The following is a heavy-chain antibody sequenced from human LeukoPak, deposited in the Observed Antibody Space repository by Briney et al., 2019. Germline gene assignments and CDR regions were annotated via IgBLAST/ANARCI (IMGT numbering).Heavy chain of an antibody. CDR2: INWNGDNK. D-gene: IGHD3-22*01. V-gene: IGHV3-20*04. Sequence: PGGSLRLSCVASGFMFDDYAMSGVRQAPGKGLEWVSGINWNGDNKVYADSVKGRFTISRENAKNSLYLQMNSLGAEDTAFYYCASDRRSDSSGYAFDIWGQGTMVTVSS. J-gene: IGHJ3*02. CDR1: GFMFDDYA. CDR3: ASDRRSDSSGYAFDI.